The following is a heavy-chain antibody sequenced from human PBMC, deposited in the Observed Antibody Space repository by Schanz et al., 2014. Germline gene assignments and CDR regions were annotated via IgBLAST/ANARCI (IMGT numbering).Heavy chain of an antibody. CDR1: GDSMSSGGYY. D-gene: IGHD2-15*01. CDR2: IYDSGNT. J-gene: IGHJ6*02. Sequence: QVQLQESGPGLVKPSQTLSLTCNVSGDSMSSGGYYWNWIRQHPGKGLEWIGYIYDSGNTYYNPSLKSRVTMSIDTSENQFSLNLRSVTGADTAVYYCARLVGPSSYYGMDVWGQGTTVTVSS. V-gene: IGHV4-31*03. CDR3: ARLVGPSSYYGMDV.